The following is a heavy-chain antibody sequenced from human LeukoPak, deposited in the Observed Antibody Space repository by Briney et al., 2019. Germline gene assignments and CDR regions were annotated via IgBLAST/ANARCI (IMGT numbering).Heavy chain of an antibody. Sequence: GGSLRLSCAASGFTFSSYGMHWVRQAPGKGLEWVAVIWYDGSNKYYADSVKGRFTISRDNSKNTLYLQMNSLRAEDTAVYYCAKGRIAALPYYFDYWGQGTLVTVSS. CDR1: GFTFSSYG. D-gene: IGHD6-6*01. CDR3: AKGRIAALPYYFDY. J-gene: IGHJ4*02. CDR2: IWYDGSNK. V-gene: IGHV3-33*06.